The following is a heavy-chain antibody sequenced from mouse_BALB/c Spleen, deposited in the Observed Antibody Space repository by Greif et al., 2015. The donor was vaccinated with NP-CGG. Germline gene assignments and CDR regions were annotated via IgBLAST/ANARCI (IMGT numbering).Heavy chain of an antibody. CDR1: GFTFGDYY. V-gene: IGHV5-4*02. CDR2: ISDGGSYT. Sequence: EVKLVESGGGLVKPGGSLKLSCAASGFTFGDYYMYWVRQTPEKRLEWVATISDGGSYTYYPDSVKGRFTISRDNAKNNLYLQMSSLKSEDTAMYYCARDYFDYWGQGTTLTVSS. CDR3: ARDYFDY. J-gene: IGHJ2*01.